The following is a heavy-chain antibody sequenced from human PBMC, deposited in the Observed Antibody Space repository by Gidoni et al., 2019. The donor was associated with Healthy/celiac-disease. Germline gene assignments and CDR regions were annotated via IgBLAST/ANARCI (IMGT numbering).Heavy chain of an antibody. V-gene: IGHV4-39*01. Sequence: QLQLQESGPGLVKPSETLSLTCTVSGGSISSSSYHWGWIRQPPGKGLEWIGSIYYSGSTYYNPSLKSRVTISVDTSKNQFALKLSSVTAADTAVYYCARNPPNYGMDVWGQGTTDTVSS. J-gene: IGHJ6*02. CDR2: IYYSGST. CDR1: GGSISSSSYH. CDR3: ARNPPNYGMDV.